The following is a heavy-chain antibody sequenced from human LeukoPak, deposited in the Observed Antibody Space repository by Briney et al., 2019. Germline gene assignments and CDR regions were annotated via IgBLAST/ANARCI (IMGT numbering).Heavy chain of an antibody. CDR2: ISAYNGIT. D-gene: IGHD2-2*01. J-gene: IGHJ4*02. V-gene: IGHV1-18*01. CDR3: ARDRRTTYCSSTSCSFDY. Sequence: ASVKVSCKASGYTFTSYGISWVRQAPGQGLEWMGWISAYNGITNYAQKLQGRVTMTTDTSTSTAYMELRSLRSDDTAVYYCARDRRTTYCSSTSCSFDYWGQGTLVTVSS. CDR1: GYTFTSYG.